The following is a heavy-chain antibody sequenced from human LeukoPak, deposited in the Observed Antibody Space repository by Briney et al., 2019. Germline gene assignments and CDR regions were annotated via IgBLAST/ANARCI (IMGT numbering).Heavy chain of an antibody. CDR3: ARDRFDFGVITDFDY. V-gene: IGHV3-48*03. Sequence: PGGSLRLSCAASGFTFSSYEMNWVRQAPGKGLEWVSYISSSGSTIYYADSVKGRFTISRDNAKNSLYLQMNSLRAEDTAVYYCARDRFDFGVITDFDYWGQGTLVTVSS. D-gene: IGHD3-10*01. CDR2: ISSSGSTI. CDR1: GFTFSSYE. J-gene: IGHJ4*02.